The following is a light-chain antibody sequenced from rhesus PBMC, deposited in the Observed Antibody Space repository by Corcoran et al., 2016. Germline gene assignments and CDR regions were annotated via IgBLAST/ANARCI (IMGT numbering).Light chain of an antibody. CDR2: RAT. CDR1: QGIRNY. CDR3: QQHNNLPYS. Sequence: DIQMTQSPSSLSASVGDRGTITCRASQGIRNYLAWYHKKPGKAPKGLIYRATNLETGVPSRLCGSGAGTNFPLLLNNLQPEALATYYCQQHNNLPYSFGQGTKVGSK. J-gene: IGKJ2*01. V-gene: IGKV1-69*01.